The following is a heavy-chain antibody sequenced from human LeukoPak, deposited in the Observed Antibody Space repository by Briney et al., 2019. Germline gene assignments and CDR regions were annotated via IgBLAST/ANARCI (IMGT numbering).Heavy chain of an antibody. Sequence: GGSLRLSCAASGFTFSSYGMHWVRQAPGKGLEWVAVISYDGSNKYYADSVKGRFTISRDNSKNTLYLQMNSLRAEDTAVYYCARGGYSGTYYFDYWGQGTLVTVSS. J-gene: IGHJ4*02. V-gene: IGHV3-30*03. CDR2: ISYDGSNK. D-gene: IGHD1-26*01. CDR1: GFTFSSYG. CDR3: ARGGYSGTYYFDY.